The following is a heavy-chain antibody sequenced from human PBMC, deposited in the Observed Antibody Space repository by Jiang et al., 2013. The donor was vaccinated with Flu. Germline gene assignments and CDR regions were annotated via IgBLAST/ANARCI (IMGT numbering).Heavy chain of an antibody. V-gene: IGHV4-39*01. J-gene: IGHJ4*02. CDR3: ARTSGWGPFDY. CDR2: IYYSGST. Sequence: PGLVKPSETLSLTCTVSGGSISSSSYYWGWIRQPPGKGLEWIGSIYYSGSTYYNPSLKSRVTISVDTSKNQFSLKLSSVTAADTAVYYCARTSGWGPFDYWGQGTLVTVPS. D-gene: IGHD6-19*01. CDR1: GGSISSSSYY.